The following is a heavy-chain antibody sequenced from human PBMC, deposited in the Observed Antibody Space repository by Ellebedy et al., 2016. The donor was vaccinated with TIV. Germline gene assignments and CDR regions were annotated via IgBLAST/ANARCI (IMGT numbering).Heavy chain of an antibody. Sequence: MPSETLSLTCTVSGGSISSSSYYWGWIRQPPGKGLEWIGSIYYSGSTYYNPSLKSRVTISVDTSKNQFSLKLSSVTAADTAVYYCARLRVLDVWGQGTTVTVSS. D-gene: IGHD6-13*01. J-gene: IGHJ6*02. CDR3: ARLRVLDV. CDR2: IYYSGST. V-gene: IGHV4-39*01. CDR1: GGSISSSSYY.